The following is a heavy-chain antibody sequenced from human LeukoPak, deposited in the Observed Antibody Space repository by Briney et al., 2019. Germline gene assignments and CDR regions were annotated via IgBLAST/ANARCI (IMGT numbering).Heavy chain of an antibody. J-gene: IGHJ4*02. Sequence: ASVKVSCKASGYTFTGYYMHWVRQAPGQGLEWMGWINPNSGGTNYAQKFQGRVTMTRDTSISTAYMELSRLRSDDTAVYYCARTDDFWSGCRLIDYWGQGTLVTVSS. CDR1: GYTFTGYY. V-gene: IGHV1-2*02. D-gene: IGHD3-3*01. CDR2: INPNSGGT. CDR3: ARTDDFWSGCRLIDY.